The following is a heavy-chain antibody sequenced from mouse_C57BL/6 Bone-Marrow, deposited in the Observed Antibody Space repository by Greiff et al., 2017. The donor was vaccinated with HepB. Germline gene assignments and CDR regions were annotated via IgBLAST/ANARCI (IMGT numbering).Heavy chain of an antibody. CDR1: GYTFTDYN. CDR3: ALYYGSSYWYFDV. CDR2: INPNNGGT. D-gene: IGHD1-1*01. Sequence: VHVKQSGPELVKPGASVKIPCKASGYTFTDYNMDWVKQSHGKSLEWIGDINPNNGGTIYNQKFKGKATLTVDKSSSTAYMELRSLTSEDTAVYYCALYYGSSYWYFDVWGTGTTVTVSS. V-gene: IGHV1-18*01. J-gene: IGHJ1*03.